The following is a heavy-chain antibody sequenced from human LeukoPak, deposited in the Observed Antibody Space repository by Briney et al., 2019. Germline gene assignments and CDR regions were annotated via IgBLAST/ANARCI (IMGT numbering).Heavy chain of an antibody. CDR3: ARGVGAYRGGLDY. D-gene: IGHD1-26*01. J-gene: IGHJ4*02. CDR1: GGSISSSSYY. CDR2: IYYSGST. Sequence: SETLSLTCTVSGGSISSSSYYWGWIRQPPGKGLEWIGSIYYSGSTYYNPSLKSRVTISVDTSKNQFSLKLSSVTAADTAVYYCARGVGAYRGGLDYWGQGTLVTVSS. V-gene: IGHV4-39*01.